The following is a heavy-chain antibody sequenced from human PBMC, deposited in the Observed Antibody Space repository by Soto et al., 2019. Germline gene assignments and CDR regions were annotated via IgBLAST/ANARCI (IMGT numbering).Heavy chain of an antibody. CDR3: AKDRLAGYFDY. Sequence: GGSLRLSCAASGFTFTTFAMSWVRQAPGKGLEWVSAISGSGAGTYFADSVKGRFTISRDNSKNTLYLQMNGLRVEDTAVYYCAKDRLAGYFDYWGQGTQVTVSS. J-gene: IGHJ4*02. D-gene: IGHD3-22*01. CDR2: ISGSGAGT. CDR1: GFTFTTFA. V-gene: IGHV3-23*01.